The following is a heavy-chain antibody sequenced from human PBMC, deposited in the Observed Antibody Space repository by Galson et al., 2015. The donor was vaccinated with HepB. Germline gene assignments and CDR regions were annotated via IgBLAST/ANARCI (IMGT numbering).Heavy chain of an antibody. V-gene: IGHV1-3*04. J-gene: IGHJ4*02. Sequence: SVKVSCKASGYIFTTCAIHWVRQAPGQRPEWMGWINTANGNTKYSEKLQGRVTIIRDTSATTAYMELSSLRSEDTGIYYCATDYRDNSGHYYLDYWGQGTLVTVSS. CDR1: GYIFTTCA. D-gene: IGHD3-22*01. CDR2: INTANGNT. CDR3: ATDYRDNSGHYYLDY.